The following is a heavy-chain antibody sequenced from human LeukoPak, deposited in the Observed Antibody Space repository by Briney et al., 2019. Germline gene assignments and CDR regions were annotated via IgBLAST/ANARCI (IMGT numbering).Heavy chain of an antibody. V-gene: IGHV5-51*01. CDR3: ARRSSIAVRFFDY. J-gene: IGHJ4*02. CDR1: GYSFTNYR. CDR2: IYPGDSDT. D-gene: IGHD6-6*01. Sequence: RGESLKISCKGSGYSFTNYRIGWVRQMPGKGLEWMGIIYPGDSDTTYSPSFQGQVTISADKSIRTAYLQWSSLRASDTAMYYCARRSSIAVRFFDYWGQGTLVTVSS.